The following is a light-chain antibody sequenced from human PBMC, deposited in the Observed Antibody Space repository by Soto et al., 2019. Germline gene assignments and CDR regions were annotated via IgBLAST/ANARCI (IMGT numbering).Light chain of an antibody. J-gene: IGKJ2*01. V-gene: IGKV2-24*01. CDR3: MHATASPPYT. CDR1: QSLVQNDGNTY. CDR2: KIS. Sequence: DIVMTQTPLSSPVTLGQPASISCRSSQSLVQNDGNTYLTWLHQRPGQPPRLLISKISKRFSGVKERLSGSGAGTYFTIKIRRVEAEDVGLYYCMHATASPPYTFGQGTKLEIK.